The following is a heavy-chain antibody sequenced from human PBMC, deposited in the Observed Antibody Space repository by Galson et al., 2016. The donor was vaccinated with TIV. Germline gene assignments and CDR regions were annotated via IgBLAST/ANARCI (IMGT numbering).Heavy chain of an antibody. V-gene: IGHV5-51*03. D-gene: IGHD2-21*02. Sequence: QSGAEVKKPGESLKISYKGSGYNFPIYWIGWVRQMPGKGLEWVGVIYPDDSDTRYSPTFQGQDISSADKSTTTAYLQCGSRTATDTARYYCARVPRREVTDLYFDLWGRGTLVTVSS. CDR3: ARVPRREVTDLYFDL. CDR1: GYNFPIYW. CDR2: IYPDDSDT. J-gene: IGHJ2*01.